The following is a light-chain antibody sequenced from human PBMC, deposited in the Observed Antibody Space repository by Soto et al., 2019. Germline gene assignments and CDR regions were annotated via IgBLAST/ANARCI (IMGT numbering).Light chain of an antibody. CDR1: RSDVGGYNY. V-gene: IGLV2-14*03. CDR2: DVS. CDR3: SSYTGSSTPYV. J-gene: IGLJ1*01. Sequence: QSFLTQPASVSGSPGHSITISCTGIRSDVGGYNYVSWYQQHPGKAPKVMIDDVSNRPSGISNRFSGSKSDNTASLTISGLQAEDEAEYYCSSYTGSSTPYVFGTGTKVTVL.